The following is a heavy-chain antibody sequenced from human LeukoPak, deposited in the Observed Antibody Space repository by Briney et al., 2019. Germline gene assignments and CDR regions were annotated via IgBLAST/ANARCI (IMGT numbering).Heavy chain of an antibody. CDR3: ARWVVDADYYYYMDV. CDR2: INHSGST. CDR1: GGSFSGYY. D-gene: IGHD2-15*01. V-gene: IGHV4-34*01. J-gene: IGHJ6*03. Sequence: SETLSLTCAVYGGSFSGYYWSWIRQPPGKGLEWIGEINHSGSTNYNPSLKSRVTISVDTSKNQFSLKLSAVTAADTAVYYCARWVVDADYYYYMDVWGKGTTVTVSS.